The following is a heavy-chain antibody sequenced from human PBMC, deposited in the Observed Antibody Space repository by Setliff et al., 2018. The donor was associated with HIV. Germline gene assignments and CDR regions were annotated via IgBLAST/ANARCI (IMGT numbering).Heavy chain of an antibody. J-gene: IGHJ4*02. CDR3: ARNRVPSSL. CDR1: GGSMSSYY. Sequence: PSETLSLTCTVSGGSMSSYYWSWIRQPPGKGLEWIGSIYYTGSTDYNPSLMSRVTISLDTTKNQFSLKLNSVIAADTAVYYCARNRVPSSLWGQGTLVTVSS. CDR2: IYYTGST. V-gene: IGHV4-59*01. D-gene: IGHD3-10*01.